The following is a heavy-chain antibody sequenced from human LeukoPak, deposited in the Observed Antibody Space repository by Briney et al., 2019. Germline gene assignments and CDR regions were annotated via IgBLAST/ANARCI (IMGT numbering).Heavy chain of an antibody. J-gene: IGHJ4*02. CDR1: GFTFSSYW. CDR2: INSDGRST. Sequence: GGSLRLSCAASGFTFSSYWMHWVRQAPGKGLVWVSRINSDGRSTSYADSVKGRFTISRDNDKNTLYLQMYSLRAEDTAVYYCAREGIQLWHYYFDYWGQGTLVTVSS. D-gene: IGHD5-18*01. V-gene: IGHV3-74*01. CDR3: AREGIQLWHYYFDY.